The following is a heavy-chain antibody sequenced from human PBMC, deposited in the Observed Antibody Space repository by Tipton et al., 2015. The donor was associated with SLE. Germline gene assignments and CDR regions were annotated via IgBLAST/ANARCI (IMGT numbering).Heavy chain of an antibody. Sequence: GLVKPSETLSLTCIVSGASISSRAYYWGCIRQSPGKGLEWIGSVYDSGITYYSPSLKSRVTISVDTSNNQFSLELSSVTAADTAVYYCALSMTAASGPFDYWGQGILVTVS. CDR3: ALSMTAASGPFDY. J-gene: IGHJ4*02. CDR1: GASISSRAYY. V-gene: IGHV4-39*07. D-gene: IGHD6-13*01. CDR2: VYDSGIT.